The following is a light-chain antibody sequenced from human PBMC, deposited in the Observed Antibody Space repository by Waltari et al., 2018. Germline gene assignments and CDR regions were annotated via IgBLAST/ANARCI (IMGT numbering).Light chain of an antibody. V-gene: IGKV3-15*01. CDR1: QSVSRK. CDR2: DTS. Sequence: EIMMTQSPATLSVSPGERATLSCRVSQSVSRKLAWYQQKPGQAPRLLIYDTSSRATDIPARFSGSGSGTEFTLTFSSLQSEDFAVYYCQQYSNWPPWTFSQGTKVEI. CDR3: QQYSNWPPWT. J-gene: IGKJ1*01.